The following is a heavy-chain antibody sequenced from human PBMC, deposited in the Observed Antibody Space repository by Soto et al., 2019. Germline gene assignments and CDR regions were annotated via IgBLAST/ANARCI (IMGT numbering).Heavy chain of an antibody. J-gene: IGHJ3*02. V-gene: IGHV3-64*01. D-gene: IGHD4-17*01. Sequence: EVQLVESGGGFVQPGGSLRLSCAASGFTFSSYAMHWVRQAPGKGLEYVSAISSNGGSTYYANSVKGRFTISRDNSKNTLYLQMGSLRAEDMAVYYCARYRTTYAFDIWGQGPMVTVSS. CDR3: ARYRTTYAFDI. CDR2: ISSNGGST. CDR1: GFTFSSYA.